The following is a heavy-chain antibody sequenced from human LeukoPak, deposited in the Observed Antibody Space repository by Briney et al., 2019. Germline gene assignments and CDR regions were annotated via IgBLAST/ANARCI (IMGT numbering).Heavy chain of an antibody. CDR2: MNPNSGGT. V-gene: IGHV1-2*02. J-gene: IGHJ4*02. CDR1: GYTFTSYD. Sequence: ASVKVSCKASGYTFTSYDINWVRQATGQGLEWMGWMNPNSGGTNYAQKFQGRVTMTRDTSISTAYMELSRLRSDDTAVYYCARAARILRYFDWPDYWGQGTLVTVSS. CDR3: ARAARILRYFDWPDY. D-gene: IGHD3-9*01.